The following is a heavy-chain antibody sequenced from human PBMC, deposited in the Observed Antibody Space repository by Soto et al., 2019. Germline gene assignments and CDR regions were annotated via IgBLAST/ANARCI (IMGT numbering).Heavy chain of an antibody. CDR2: IYYSGAT. CDR3: ARGGRRGDVFDI. J-gene: IGHJ3*02. CDR1: GASLSSDAYY. D-gene: IGHD1-1*01. V-gene: IGHV4-31*03. Sequence: QVQLQESGPGLVKPSQTLSLTCTVSGASLSSDAYYWSWIRQHPVKGLEWIGYIYYSGATYYNPSLESRVTISLDTPKSHFSLRLSSVSAADTAVYYCARGGRRGDVFDIWGQGTMVTVSS.